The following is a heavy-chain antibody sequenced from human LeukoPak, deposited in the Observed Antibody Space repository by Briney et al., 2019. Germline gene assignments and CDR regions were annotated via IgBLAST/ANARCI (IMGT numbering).Heavy chain of an antibody. Sequence: GGSLRLSCAASGFTFSSYWMSWVRQAPGKGLEWVANIKQDGSEKYYVDSVKGRFTISRDNAKNSLYLQMNSLRAEDTAVYYCAREKILTGHNYYYGMDVWGQGTTVTVSS. CDR1: GFTFSSYW. D-gene: IGHD3-9*01. CDR3: AREKILTGHNYYYGMDV. J-gene: IGHJ6*02. CDR2: IKQDGSEK. V-gene: IGHV3-7*01.